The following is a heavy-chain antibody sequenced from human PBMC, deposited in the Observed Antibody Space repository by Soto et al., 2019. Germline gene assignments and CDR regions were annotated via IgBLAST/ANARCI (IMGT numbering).Heavy chain of an antibody. CDR1: GGSISSSSYY. CDR2: IYYSGST. V-gene: IGHV4-39*01. J-gene: IGHJ6*03. Sequence: PSETLSLTCTVSGGSISSSSYYWGWIRQPPGKGLEWIGSIYYSGSTYYNPSLKSRVTISVDTSKNQFSLKLSSVTAADTAVYYCARHQYSSSRDYYMDVWGKGTTVTVSS. D-gene: IGHD6-13*01. CDR3: ARHQYSSSRDYYMDV.